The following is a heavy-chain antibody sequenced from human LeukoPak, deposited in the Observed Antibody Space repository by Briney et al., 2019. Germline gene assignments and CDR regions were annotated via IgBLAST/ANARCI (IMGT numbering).Heavy chain of an antibody. CDR2: ISAYNGNT. D-gene: IGHD3-22*01. CDR3: ARGVNYYDSSGYYHHDYYFDY. Sequence: ASVKVSCKASGYTFTGYYMHWVRQAPGQGLEWMGWISAYNGNTNYAQKLQGRVTMTTDTSTSTAYMELRSLRSDDTAVYYCARGVNYYDSSGYYHHDYYFDYWGQGTLVTVSS. V-gene: IGHV1-18*04. CDR1: GYTFTGYY. J-gene: IGHJ4*02.